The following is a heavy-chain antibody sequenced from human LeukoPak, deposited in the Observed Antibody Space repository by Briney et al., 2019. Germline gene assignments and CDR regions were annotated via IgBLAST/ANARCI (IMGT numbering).Heavy chain of an antibody. V-gene: IGHV3-11*01. CDR3: ARDPKGDRAFDI. Sequence: GGSLRLSCAASGFSFSDFYMNWIRKAPGKGLEWVAHITSDGGIIHYADSVKGRFTIYRDNAKNSLYLQMNSLRVEDTALYYCARDPKGDRAFDIWGQGTMVTVSS. CDR1: GFSFSDFY. CDR2: ITSDGGII. J-gene: IGHJ3*02.